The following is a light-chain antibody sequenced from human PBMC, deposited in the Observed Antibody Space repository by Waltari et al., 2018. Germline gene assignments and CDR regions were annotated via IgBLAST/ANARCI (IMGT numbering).Light chain of an antibody. CDR3: QQYSDFPWT. CDR1: QRISSW. V-gene: IGKV1-5*03. CDR2: KAS. J-gene: IGKJ1*01. Sequence: DIQMTQSPSTLSASVGDRVTITCRASQRISSWLAWYQQKPGRAPKLLIYKASNLNRGVPSGFSGSGSGTDFTLTISSLQPDDFATYYCQQYSDFPWTFGQGTKVEVK.